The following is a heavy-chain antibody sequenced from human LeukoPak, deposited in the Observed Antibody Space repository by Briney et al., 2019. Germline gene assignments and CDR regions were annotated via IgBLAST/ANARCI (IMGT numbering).Heavy chain of an antibody. CDR1: GYPFTGYY. V-gene: IGHV1-2*02. CDR2: INPNSGGT. J-gene: IGHJ6*03. D-gene: IGHD1-26*01. CDR3: ARGMEPLNLYYMDV. Sequence: ASVKVSCKASGYPFTGYYMHWVRQAPGQGLEWMAWINPNSGGTNYAQKFQGRVTVIRDTSISTAYMELSRLRSDDTAVYYRARGMEPLNLYYMDVWGKGTTVTVSS.